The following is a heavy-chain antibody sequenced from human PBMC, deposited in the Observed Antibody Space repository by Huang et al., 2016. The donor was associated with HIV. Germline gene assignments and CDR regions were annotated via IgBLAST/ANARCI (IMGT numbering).Heavy chain of an antibody. D-gene: IGHD3-22*01. J-gene: IGHJ2*01. CDR1: GGSFSGYH. CDR3: ARDVNFYDRSGYSSPYWYFDL. V-gene: IGHV4-34*01. Sequence: QVHLQQWGAGLLKPTETLSLTCAVYGGSFSGYHWSWIRQSPGKGLEGIGDINHRGDTNYSPSLRSRVTLTGDTLRNQFSLKLKSVTAADTAIYYCARDVNFYDRSGYSSPYWYFDLWGRGALVTVSS. CDR2: INHRGDT.